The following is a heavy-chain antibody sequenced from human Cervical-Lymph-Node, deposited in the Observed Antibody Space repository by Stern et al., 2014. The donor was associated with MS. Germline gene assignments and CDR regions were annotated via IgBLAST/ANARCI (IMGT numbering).Heavy chain of an antibody. V-gene: IGHV4-4*02. CDR2: IFHSGST. Sequence: VQLVESGPGLVKPSETLSLTCTVSGDSISSDDWWWSWVRQPPGKGLECIGEIFHSGSTKYNPSLKSRVPISVVRSKNQFSLDLTSVTAADTAVYYCARGNNYAWWLWGQGTLVTVSS. CDR3: ARGNNYAWWL. D-gene: IGHD1-1*01. J-gene: IGHJ4*02. CDR1: GDSISSDDW.